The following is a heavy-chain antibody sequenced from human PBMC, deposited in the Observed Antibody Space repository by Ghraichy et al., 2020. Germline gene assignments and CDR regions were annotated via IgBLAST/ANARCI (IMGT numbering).Heavy chain of an antibody. CDR2: IYDSGST. CDR3: ARVRVVTATGGYWYFDR. J-gene: IGHJ2*01. Sequence: SQTLSLTCTVSGGSIKNYYWSWIRQPPGKGLEWIGIIYDSGSTNYNPSLKSRVAISLDTSSNQFSLKLTSVTAADAAVYYGARVRVVTATGGYWYFDRWGRGTLVTVSS. D-gene: IGHD2-21*02. CDR1: GGSIKNYY. V-gene: IGHV4-59*01.